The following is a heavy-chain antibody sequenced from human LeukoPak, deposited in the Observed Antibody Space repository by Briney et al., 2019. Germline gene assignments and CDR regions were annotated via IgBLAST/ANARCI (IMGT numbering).Heavy chain of an antibody. V-gene: IGHV3-30-3*01. CDR1: GFTFSSYA. J-gene: IGHJ4*02. D-gene: IGHD3-3*01. CDR2: ISYDGSNK. CDR3: ARDPNDFWSGYYRYYFDY. Sequence: GRSLRLSCAASGFTFSSYAMHWVRQAPGKGLEWVAVISYDGSNKYYADSVKGRFTISRDNSKNTLYLQMNSLRAEDTAVYYCARDPNDFWSGYYRYYFDYWGQGTLVTVSS.